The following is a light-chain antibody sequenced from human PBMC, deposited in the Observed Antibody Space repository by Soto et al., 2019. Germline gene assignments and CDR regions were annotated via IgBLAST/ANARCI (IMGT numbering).Light chain of an antibody. CDR1: SSNIGAGYD. Sequence: QSVLTQPPSVSGAPGQRVTISCTGSSSNIGAGYDVHWYQQLPGTAPKLLIYGNGNRPSGVPDRFSGSKSGTSASLAITGLQAEVETDYYCQSYDSSLSGWVFGGGTQLTVL. J-gene: IGLJ3*02. CDR2: GNG. CDR3: QSYDSSLSGWV. V-gene: IGLV1-40*01.